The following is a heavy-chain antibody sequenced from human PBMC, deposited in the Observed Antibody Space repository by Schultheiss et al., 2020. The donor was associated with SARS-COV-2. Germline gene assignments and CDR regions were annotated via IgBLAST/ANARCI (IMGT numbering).Heavy chain of an antibody. CDR1: GFTVSSNY. Sequence: GGSLRLSCAASGFTVSSNYMSWVRQAPGKGLEWVSSISSSSSYIYYADSVKGRFTISRDNSKNTLYLQMNSLRAEDTAVYYCANCPGYYYGMDVWGQGTTVTVSS. CDR3: ANCPGYYYGMDV. J-gene: IGHJ6*02. CDR2: ISSSSSYI. V-gene: IGHV3-21*04. D-gene: IGHD2-21*02.